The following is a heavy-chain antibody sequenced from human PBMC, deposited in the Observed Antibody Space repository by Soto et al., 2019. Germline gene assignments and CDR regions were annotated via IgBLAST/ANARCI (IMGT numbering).Heavy chain of an antibody. CDR2: IYSGGST. V-gene: IGHV3-53*01. Sequence: PGGSLRLSCAASGFTVSSNYMSWVRQAPGKGLEWVSVIYSGGSTYYADSVKGRFTISRDNSKNTLYLQMNSLRAEDTAVYYCAKRADITPPLGAFDIWGQGTMVTV. D-gene: IGHD1-20*01. J-gene: IGHJ3*02. CDR1: GFTVSSNY. CDR3: AKRADITPPLGAFDI.